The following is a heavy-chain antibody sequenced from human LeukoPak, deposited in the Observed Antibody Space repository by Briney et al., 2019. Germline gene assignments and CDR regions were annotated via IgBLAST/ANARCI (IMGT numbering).Heavy chain of an antibody. CDR3: AKRGVVIRVILVGFHKEAYYFDS. CDR1: GITLSNYG. Sequence: GGSLRLSCAASGITLSNYGMTWVRQAPGKGLEWVAGISDTGGRTNYADSVKGRFTISRDNPKNTLYLQMNSLRAEDTAVYFCAKRGVVIRVILVGFHKEAYYFDSWGQGALVTVSS. D-gene: IGHD3-22*01. V-gene: IGHV3-23*01. CDR2: ISDTGGRT. J-gene: IGHJ4*02.